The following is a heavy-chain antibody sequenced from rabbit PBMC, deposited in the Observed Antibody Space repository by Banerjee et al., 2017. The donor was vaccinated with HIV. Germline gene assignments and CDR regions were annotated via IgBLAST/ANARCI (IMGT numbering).Heavy chain of an antibody. J-gene: IGHJ6*01. CDR3: VRDSHGWGADL. D-gene: IGHD4-1*01. CDR1: GFDFSSYY. Sequence: QSLKETGGGLVQPGGSLTLSCKASGFDFSSYYMSWVRQAPGEGLEWIGIIDTGGSTYYASWVNGRFTISSHNAQNTVDLQMNSLTAADTATYFCVRDSHGWGADLWGQGTLVTVS. V-gene: IGHV1S7*01. CDR2: IDTGGST.